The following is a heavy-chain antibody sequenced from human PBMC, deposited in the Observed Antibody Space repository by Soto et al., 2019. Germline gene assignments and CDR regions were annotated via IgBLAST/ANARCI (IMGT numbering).Heavy chain of an antibody. Sequence: QVQLVESGGGVVQPGRSLRLSCAASGFTFSSYGMHWVRQAPGKGLEWVAVIWYDGSNKYYADSVKGRFTISRDNSKNTLYLQMNSLRAEDTAVYYCARDSPTIPHSSSWFFDYWGQGTLVTVSS. D-gene: IGHD6-13*01. J-gene: IGHJ4*02. CDR1: GFTFSSYG. CDR3: ARDSPTIPHSSSWFFDY. V-gene: IGHV3-33*01. CDR2: IWYDGSNK.